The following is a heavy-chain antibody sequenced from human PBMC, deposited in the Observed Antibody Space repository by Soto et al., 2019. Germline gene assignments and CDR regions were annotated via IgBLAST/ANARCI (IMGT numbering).Heavy chain of an antibody. D-gene: IGHD4-17*01. CDR1: GFRFNNYA. V-gene: IGHV3-23*01. J-gene: IGHJ6*02. Sequence: PGGSLRLSCAASGFRFNNYAMTWVRQAPGKGLQWVSTLSASGGSPSYRDSVKGRFTISRDNSKNTLYLQMNSLRAEDTAIYYCAKVPTVTTPYFYYGMDVWGQGTTVTVSS. CDR3: AKVPTVTTPYFYYGMDV. CDR2: LSASGGSP.